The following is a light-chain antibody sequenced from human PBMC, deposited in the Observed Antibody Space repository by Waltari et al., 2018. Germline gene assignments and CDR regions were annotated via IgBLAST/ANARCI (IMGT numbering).Light chain of an antibody. J-gene: IGKJ2*03. CDR1: QSVSRD. V-gene: IGKV3D-15*01. CDR3: QKYNNSPHS. Sequence: TQSPGPLSLYPGESATLSCRASQSVSRDLAWYQQKPGQAPRLLMYSVSKRASGIPDRFSGSGSGTEFTLTISSLEPEDCAVYYCQKYNNSPHSFGQGTKVEIK. CDR2: SVS.